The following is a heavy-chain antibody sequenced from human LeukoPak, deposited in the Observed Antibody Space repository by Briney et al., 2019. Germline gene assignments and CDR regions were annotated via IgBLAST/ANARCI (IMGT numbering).Heavy chain of an antibody. J-gene: IGHJ4*01. V-gene: IGHV3-30*03. D-gene: IGHD3-9*01. Sequence: GGSLRLSCEASGFTFNLFSMHWIRQTPGKGLEWVSATSHDESSKLYADSVKGRFTISRDNSRDTVYLQMNNLRLDDAGTYYCARSRLGLWLSVIDYLGQGSLVTVSA. CDR1: GFTFNLFS. CDR2: TSHDESSK. CDR3: ARSRLGLWLSVIDY.